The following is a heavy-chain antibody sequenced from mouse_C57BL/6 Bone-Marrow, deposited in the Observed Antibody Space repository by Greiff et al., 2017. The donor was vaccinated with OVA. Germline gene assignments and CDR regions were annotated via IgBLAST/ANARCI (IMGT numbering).Heavy chain of an antibody. J-gene: IGHJ1*03. D-gene: IGHD1-1*01. CDR3: ARSGYYYYGYFDV. Sequence: QVQLKQSGAELARPGASVKLSCKASGYAFTNYLIEWVKQRPGQGLEWIGVINPGSGGTNYNEKFKGKATLTADKSSSTAYMQLSSLTSEDSAVYFCARSGYYYYGYFDVWGTGTTVTVSS. V-gene: IGHV1-54*01. CDR2: INPGSGGT. CDR1: GYAFTNYL.